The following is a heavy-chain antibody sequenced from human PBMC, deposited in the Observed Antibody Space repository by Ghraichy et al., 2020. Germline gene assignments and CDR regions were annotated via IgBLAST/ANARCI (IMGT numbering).Heavy chain of an antibody. CDR3: AYGAYSLDY. J-gene: IGHJ4*02. D-gene: IGHD5-12*01. Sequence: AGSRRLSCAASGFTFSAYWMSWIRQAPGKGLEWVASINQDGSEKYYMGSVMGRFTISRDNAKNSLFLQMSSLTAEDTAVYYCAYGAYSLDYWGQGTLVPVSS. CDR2: INQDGSEK. CDR1: GFTFSAYW. V-gene: IGHV3-7*01.